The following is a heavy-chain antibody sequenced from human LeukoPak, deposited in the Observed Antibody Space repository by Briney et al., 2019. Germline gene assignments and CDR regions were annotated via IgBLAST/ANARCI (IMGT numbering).Heavy chain of an antibody. CDR3: ATTPRYYDFWSGYYTYEKYFDY. V-gene: IGHV4-34*01. Sequence: SETLSLXCAVYGGSFSGYYWSWIRQPPGKGLEWIGEINHSGSTNYNPSLKSRVTISVDTSKNQFSLKLSSVTAADTAVYYCATTPRYYDFWSGYYTYEKYFDYWGQGTLVTVSS. CDR2: INHSGST. D-gene: IGHD3-3*01. CDR1: GGSFSGYY. J-gene: IGHJ4*02.